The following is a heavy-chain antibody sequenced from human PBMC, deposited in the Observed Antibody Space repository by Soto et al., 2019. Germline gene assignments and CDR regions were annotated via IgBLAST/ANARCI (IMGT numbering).Heavy chain of an antibody. Sequence: ESGGGVVQPGRSLRLSCAASGFTFSSYGMHWVRQAPGKGLEWVAVIWYDGSNKYYADSVKGRFTISRDNSKNTLYLQMNSLRAEDTAVYYCARDAWYSSGWSYYYYYYGMDVWGQGTTVTVSS. V-gene: IGHV3-33*01. D-gene: IGHD6-19*01. J-gene: IGHJ6*02. CDR1: GFTFSSYG. CDR2: IWYDGSNK. CDR3: ARDAWYSSGWSYYYYYYGMDV.